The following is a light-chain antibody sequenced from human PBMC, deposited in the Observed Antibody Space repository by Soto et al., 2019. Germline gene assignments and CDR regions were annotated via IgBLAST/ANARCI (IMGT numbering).Light chain of an antibody. J-gene: IGLJ2*01. Sequence: QTVVTQPPSASASLGASVTLTCTLSSGYSNYKVDWYQQRPGKGPRFVMRVGTGGSVGSKGDGIPDRFSVLGSGLNRYLTIKNIQEEDESDYHCGADHGSGSNFFVVFGGGTKLTVL. CDR3: GADHGSGSNFFVV. CDR2: VGTGGSVG. V-gene: IGLV9-49*01. CDR1: SGYSNYK.